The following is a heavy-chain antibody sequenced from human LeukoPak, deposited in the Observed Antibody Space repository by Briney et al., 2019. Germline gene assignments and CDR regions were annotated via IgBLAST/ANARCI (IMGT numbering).Heavy chain of an antibody. CDR3: AKFLGYCSSTSCYDSGIDV. Sequence: ASVRVSCKASGYTFTSYGISWVRQAPGQGLEWRGWISAYNGNTNYAQNLQGTVTMTTDTSTSTAYMELRSLRSDDTAVYYCAKFLGYCSSTSCYDSGIDVWGQGPTVTVSS. J-gene: IGHJ6*02. D-gene: IGHD2-2*01. CDR2: ISAYNGNT. CDR1: GYTFTSYG. V-gene: IGHV1-18*01.